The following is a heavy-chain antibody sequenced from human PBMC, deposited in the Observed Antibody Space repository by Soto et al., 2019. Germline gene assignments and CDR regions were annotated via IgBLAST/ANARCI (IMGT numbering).Heavy chain of an antibody. CDR3: VMVDNYVTPTPQDV. D-gene: IGHD3-16*01. CDR1: GYIFVNYG. V-gene: IGHV1-18*01. J-gene: IGHJ6*02. CDR2: ISPYTGNT. Sequence: QVQLVQSGDEVKKPGASVKVSCKASGYIFVNYGIAWVRQAPGQGLEWMGWISPYTGNTHSATKIQGRLNMTTDTSTSTAYRDLGRLTSDDTAVYYCVMVDNYVTPTPQDVWGQGTTVTVSS.